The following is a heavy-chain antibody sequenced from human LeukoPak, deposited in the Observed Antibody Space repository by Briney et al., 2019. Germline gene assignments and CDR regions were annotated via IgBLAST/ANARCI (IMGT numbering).Heavy chain of an antibody. CDR1: GYTFTGYY. J-gene: IGHJ4*02. CDR3: ARALSGGTMIDY. D-gene: IGHD2-15*01. V-gene: IGHV1-2*02. CDR2: INPNSGGT. Sequence: ASVKVSCKASGYTFTGYYMHWVRRAPGQGLEWMGWINPNSGGTNYAQKFQGRVTITRDTSASTAYMELSSLRSEDMAVYYCARALSGGTMIDYWGQGTLVTVSS.